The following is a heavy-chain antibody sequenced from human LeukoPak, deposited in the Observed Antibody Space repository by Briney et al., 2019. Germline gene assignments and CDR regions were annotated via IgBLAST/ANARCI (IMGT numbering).Heavy chain of an antibody. CDR1: GYTFTSYG. J-gene: IGHJ5*02. D-gene: IGHD1-1*01. CDR3: ARAGTTVRWFDP. CDR2: ISAYNGNT. Sequence: ASVKVSCKASGYTFTSYGISCVRQAPGQGLVWMGWISAYNGNTNYAQKLQGRVTMTTDTSTSTAYMELRSLRSDDTAVYYCARAGTTVRWFDPWGQGTLVTVSS. V-gene: IGHV1-18*04.